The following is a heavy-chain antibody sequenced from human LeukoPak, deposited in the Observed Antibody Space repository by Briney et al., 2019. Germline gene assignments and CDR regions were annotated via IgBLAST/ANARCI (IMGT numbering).Heavy chain of an antibody. CDR3: VRDFRSADY. CDR1: GFIFSFYC. CDR2: ICPDGTGI. J-gene: IGHJ4*02. V-gene: IGHV3-74*01. Sequence: GGSLRLSCAASGFIFSFYCMHWVRQAPGKGPMWVSRICPDGTGISYADSVKARFTTSRDNAKNTVYLQMNSLREEDTAVYYCVRDFRSADYWGQGTLVPSPQ.